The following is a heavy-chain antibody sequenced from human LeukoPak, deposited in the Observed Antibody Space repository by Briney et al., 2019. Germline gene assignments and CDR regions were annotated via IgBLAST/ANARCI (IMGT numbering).Heavy chain of an antibody. CDR1: GYTFTSYD. D-gene: IGHD1-1*01. Sequence: ASVKVSCKASGYTFTSYDINWVRQATGQGLEWMGWMNPNSGNTGYAQKFQGRVTMTRNTSISTAYMELSSLRSEDTAVYYCARGLRSRATGTMYWFDPWGQGTLVTVSS. J-gene: IGHJ5*02. CDR2: MNPNSGNT. CDR3: ARGLRSRATGTMYWFDP. V-gene: IGHV1-8*01.